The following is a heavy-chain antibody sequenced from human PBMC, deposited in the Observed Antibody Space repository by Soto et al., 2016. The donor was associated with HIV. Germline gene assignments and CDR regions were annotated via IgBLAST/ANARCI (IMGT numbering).Heavy chain of an antibody. Sequence: QVQLVQSGAEVKKPGASVKVSCKASGYAFTGYYIHWVRQAPGQGLEWMGWINPNSGGTNNAQKFQGRVTMTRDTSISTAYMELSSLRSDDMAVYYCARDSTVREVGYYYYMDVWGKGTTVTVSS. CDR2: INPNSGGT. D-gene: IGHD3-10*01. J-gene: IGHJ6*03. V-gene: IGHV1-2*02. CDR3: ARDSTVREVGYYYYMDV. CDR1: GYAFTGYY.